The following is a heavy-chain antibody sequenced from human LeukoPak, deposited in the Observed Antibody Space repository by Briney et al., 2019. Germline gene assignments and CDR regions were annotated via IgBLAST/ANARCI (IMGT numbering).Heavy chain of an antibody. V-gene: IGHV1-69*01. CDR2: IIPIFGTA. CDR3: ARDGYCSGGSCYSSFDY. D-gene: IGHD2-15*01. CDR1: GGTFSSYA. J-gene: IGHJ4*02. Sequence: SVKVSCKASGGTFSSYAISWVRQAPGQGLEWMGGIIPIFGTANYAQKFQGRVTITADESTSTAYMELSSLRSEDTAVYYCARDGYCSGGSCYSSFDYWGQGTLVTVSS.